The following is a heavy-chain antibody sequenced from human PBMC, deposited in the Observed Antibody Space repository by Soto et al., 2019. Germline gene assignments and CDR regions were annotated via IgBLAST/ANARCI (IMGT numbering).Heavy chain of an antibody. V-gene: IGHV3-23*01. J-gene: IGHJ4*02. Sequence: GGSLRLACAASGFTVSSYAMSGVRQAPGKGLEWVSAISGSGGSTYYADSVKGRFTISRDNSKNTLYLQMNSLRAEDTAVYYCAKDIVVVVAATLDYWGQGTLVTGS. CDR2: ISGSGGST. CDR3: AKDIVVVVAATLDY. D-gene: IGHD2-15*01. CDR1: GFTVSSYA.